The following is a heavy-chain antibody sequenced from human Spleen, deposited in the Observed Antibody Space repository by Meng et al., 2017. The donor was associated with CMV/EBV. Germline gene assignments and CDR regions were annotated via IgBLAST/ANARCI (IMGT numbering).Heavy chain of an antibody. J-gene: IGHJ5*02. CDR2: INPNSGGT. D-gene: IGHD3-22*01. CDR1: YTFTGYY. V-gene: IGHV1-2*06. Sequence: YTFTGYYMHWVRQAPGQGLEWMGRINPNSGGTNYAQKFQGRVTMTRDTSISTAYMELSRLRSDDTAVYYCARADRTYYYDSSYWVDPWGQGTLVTVSS. CDR3: ARADRTYYYDSSYWVDP.